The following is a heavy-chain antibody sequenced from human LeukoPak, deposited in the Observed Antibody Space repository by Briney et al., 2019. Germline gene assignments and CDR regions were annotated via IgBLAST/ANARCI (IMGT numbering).Heavy chain of an antibody. CDR1: GGSISSYY. V-gene: IGHV4-59*01. CDR3: ASLPRATYYYDSSGASGVVYDY. J-gene: IGHJ4*02. CDR2: IYYSGST. D-gene: IGHD3-22*01. Sequence: SETLSLTCTVSGGSISSYYWSWIRQPPGKGLEWIGYIYYSGSTNYNPSLKSRVTISVDTSKNQFSLKLSCVTAADTAVYYCASLPRATYYYDSSGASGVVYDYWGQGTLVTVSS.